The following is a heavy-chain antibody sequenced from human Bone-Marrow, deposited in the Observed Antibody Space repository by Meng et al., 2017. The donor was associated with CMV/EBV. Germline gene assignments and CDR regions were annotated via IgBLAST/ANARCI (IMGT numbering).Heavy chain of an antibody. D-gene: IGHD1-1*01. V-gene: IGHV4-59*02. J-gene: IGHJ3*02. Sequence: SETLSLTCTVSGGSVNNYYWSWVRQPPGKGLEWIGYIYYSGSTNYNPFFKSRVTISVDASKSYFSLNLRSVTAADTAVYYCARERNDAFDIWGQGTMVTVSS. CDR2: IYYSGST. CDR1: GGSVNNYY. CDR3: ARERNDAFDI.